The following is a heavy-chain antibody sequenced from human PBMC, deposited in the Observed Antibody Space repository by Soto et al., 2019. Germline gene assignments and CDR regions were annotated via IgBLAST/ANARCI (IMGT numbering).Heavy chain of an antibody. CDR2: IYYSGST. CDR3: ARVLLYSPNWFDP. CDR1: GGSISSGDYY. D-gene: IGHD2-15*01. V-gene: IGHV4-30-4*01. Sequence: PSETLSLTCTVSGGSISSGDYYWSWIRQPPGKGLEWIGYIYYSGSTYYNPSLKSRVTISVDTSKNQFSLKLSSVTAADTAVYYCARVLLYSPNWFDPWGQGTLVTVSS. J-gene: IGHJ5*02.